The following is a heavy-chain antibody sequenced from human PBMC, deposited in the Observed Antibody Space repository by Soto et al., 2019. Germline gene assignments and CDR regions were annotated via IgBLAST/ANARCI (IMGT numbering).Heavy chain of an antibody. CDR1: GYSFTNYW. CDR2: IDPDDSYT. Sequence: PVESLKISCKGSGYSFTNYWINWVRQMPGKGLEWMGRIDPDDSYTNYSPSFQGHVTISVDKSISTAYLQWSSLEASDTAIYYCARLPPPTYCSGSTCSGYWGQGTLVTVSS. CDR3: ARLPPPTYCSGSTCSGY. D-gene: IGHD2-15*01. V-gene: IGHV5-10-1*01. J-gene: IGHJ4*02.